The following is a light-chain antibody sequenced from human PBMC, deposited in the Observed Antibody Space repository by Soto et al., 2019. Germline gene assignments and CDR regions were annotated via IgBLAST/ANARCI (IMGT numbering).Light chain of an antibody. Sequence: DIVLTQSPPTLSLAPGERATLSCRASQSVSRYFAWYQQKPGQAPRLLIYDASNRATGIPPRFSGSGSGTDFTLTINSLEPEDFAVYYCQQRSSWPITFGQGTRLEIK. J-gene: IGKJ5*01. CDR1: QSVSRY. V-gene: IGKV3-11*01. CDR2: DAS. CDR3: QQRSSWPIT.